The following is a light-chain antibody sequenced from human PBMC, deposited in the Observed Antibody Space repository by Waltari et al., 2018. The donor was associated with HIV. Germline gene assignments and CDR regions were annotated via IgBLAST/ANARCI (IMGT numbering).Light chain of an antibody. Sequence: QSALTQPASVSGSPGQSITISCTGTNSDVGNYNLVSWYQQPPGKAPKLIIYEVNKRPSGLSDRFSGSKSDNTAALTISGLQAEDEADYYCCSYASSTTYVFGTGTKITVL. J-gene: IGLJ1*01. CDR1: NSDVGNYNL. V-gene: IGLV2-23*02. CDR2: EVN. CDR3: CSYASSTTYV.